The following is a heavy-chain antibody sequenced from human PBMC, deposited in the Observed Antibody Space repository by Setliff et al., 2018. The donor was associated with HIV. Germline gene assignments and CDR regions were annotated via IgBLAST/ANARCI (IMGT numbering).Heavy chain of an antibody. CDR1: GGSIRSNGHYY. Sequence: SETLSLTCTVSGGSIRSNGHYYWSWIRQLPGQGLEWVGYIYHSGSTCYNPSLKSRLTISVDTSKNQFSLKLSSVTAADTAVYYCARAVRSEYSYRDYFDPWGQGTLVTVSS. CDR3: ARAVRSEYSYRDYFDP. J-gene: IGHJ4*02. D-gene: IGHD5-18*01. V-gene: IGHV4-31*03. CDR2: IYHSGST.